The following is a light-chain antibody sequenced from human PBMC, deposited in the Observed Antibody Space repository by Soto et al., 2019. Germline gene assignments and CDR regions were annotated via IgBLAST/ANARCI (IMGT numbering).Light chain of an antibody. Sequence: QSVLTQPRSVSGSPGQSVTISCTGTSSDVGGYNYVSWYQQHPGKAPKLMIYDVSKRPSGVPDRFYGSKSGNTASLTISGLQAEDEADYYCCSYAGSYFYVFGTGTKVTVL. J-gene: IGLJ1*01. CDR2: DVS. CDR3: CSYAGSYFYV. CDR1: SSDVGGYNY. V-gene: IGLV2-11*01.